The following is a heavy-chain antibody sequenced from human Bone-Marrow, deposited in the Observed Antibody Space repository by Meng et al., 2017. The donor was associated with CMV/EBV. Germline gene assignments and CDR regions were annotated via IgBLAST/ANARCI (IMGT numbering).Heavy chain of an antibody. Sequence: SETLSLTCTVSGVSITSDHYWGWIRQPPGKGLEWIGSVYYNGSPYYSPSLKGRVIISVDTSKNEFSLMVTSVTAADTATYYCARPTGSFGNYAYWGQGSLVTVSS. D-gene: IGHD3-10*01. CDR2: VYYNGSP. J-gene: IGHJ4*02. CDR3: ARPTGSFGNYAY. V-gene: IGHV4-39*01. CDR1: GVSITSDHY.